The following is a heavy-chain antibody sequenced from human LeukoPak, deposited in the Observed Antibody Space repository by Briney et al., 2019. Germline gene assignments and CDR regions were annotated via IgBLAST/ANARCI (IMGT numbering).Heavy chain of an antibody. V-gene: IGHV1-18*01. J-gene: IGHJ4*02. CDR2: ISAYNGKT. CDR3: AREGFGGVLRYFDRRLNYFDY. CDR1: GYTFTSYG. Sequence: GASVKLSCTASGYTFTSYGISWVREAPGQGLEWMGWISAYNGKTNYAKKLQGRVTMTTDTSTSTAYMELRSLRSDDTAVYFCAREGFGGVLRYFDRRLNYFDYWGQGTLVTVSS. D-gene: IGHD3-9*01.